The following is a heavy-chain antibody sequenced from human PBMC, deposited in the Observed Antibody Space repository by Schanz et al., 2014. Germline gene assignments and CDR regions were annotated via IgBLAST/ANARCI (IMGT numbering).Heavy chain of an antibody. CDR2: IKEDGSVK. J-gene: IGHJ2*01. D-gene: IGHD1-26*01. CDR3: ARNRGSGGQNWYFDL. CDR1: GFTFSSYS. Sequence: EVQLVESGGGLVQPGGSLRLSCAASGFTFSSYSMNWVRQAPGKGLEWVANIKEDGSVKDYVDSVKGRFTVSRDNAENALYLQMNSLRADDTAVYYCARNRGSGGQNWYFDLWGRGTLVTVSS. V-gene: IGHV3-7*05.